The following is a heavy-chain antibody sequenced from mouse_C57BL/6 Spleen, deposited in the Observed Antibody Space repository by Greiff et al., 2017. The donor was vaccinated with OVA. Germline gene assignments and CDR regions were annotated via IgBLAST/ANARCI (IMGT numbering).Heavy chain of an antibody. CDR1: GYTFTSYW. J-gene: IGHJ4*01. CDR3: ARGDGYYVRAMDY. CDR2: IHPNSGST. D-gene: IGHD2-3*01. Sequence: VQLQQSGAELVKPGASVKLSCKASGYTFTSYWMHWVKQRPGQGLEWIGMIHPNSGSTNYNEKFKSKATLTVDKSSSTAYMQLSSLTSEDSAVYYCARGDGYYVRAMDYWGQGTSVTVSS. V-gene: IGHV1-64*01.